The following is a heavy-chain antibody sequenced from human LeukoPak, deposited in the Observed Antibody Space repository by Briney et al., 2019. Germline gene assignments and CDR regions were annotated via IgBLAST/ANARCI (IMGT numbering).Heavy chain of an antibody. CDR1: GFTFSSYA. D-gene: IGHD6-19*01. CDR2: ISYDGSNK. V-gene: IGHV3-30-3*01. J-gene: IGHJ4*02. Sequence: GGSLRLSCAASGFTFSSYAMHWVRQAPGKGLEWVAVISYDGSNKYYADSVKGRFTISRDNSKNTLYLQMNSLRAEDTAVYYCARGPPRVYTTGWYSDFWGQGTLVTVSS. CDR3: ARGPPRVYTTGWYSDF.